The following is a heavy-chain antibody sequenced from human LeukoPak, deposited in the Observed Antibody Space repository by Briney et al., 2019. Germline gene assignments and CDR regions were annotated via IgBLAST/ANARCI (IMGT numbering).Heavy chain of an antibody. J-gene: IGHJ4*02. V-gene: IGHV4-59*01. Sequence: SETLSLTCTVSGGSMSSYYWSWIRQPPGKRLEWIGFIHYTGFTNYSSSLESRVTMSVDTSKNQFSLKLNSVTAADTAVYYCARGYGSYRTFDHWGQGTLVTVSS. CDR2: IHYTGFT. CDR3: ARGYGSYRTFDH. CDR1: GGSMSSYY. D-gene: IGHD3-10*01.